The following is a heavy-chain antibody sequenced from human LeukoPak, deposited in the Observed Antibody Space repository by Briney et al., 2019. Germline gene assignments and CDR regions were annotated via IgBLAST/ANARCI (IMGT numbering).Heavy chain of an antibody. V-gene: IGHV1-69*05. J-gene: IGHJ3*02. CDR3: ARATMVRGVIVLSAFDI. Sequence: ASVKVSCKASGGTFSSYAISWVRQAPGQGLEWMGRIIPIFGTANYAQKFQGRVMITTDESTSTAYMELSSLRSEDTAVYYCARATMVRGVIVLSAFDIWGQGTMVTVSS. CDR2: IIPIFGTA. CDR1: GGTFSSYA. D-gene: IGHD3-10*01.